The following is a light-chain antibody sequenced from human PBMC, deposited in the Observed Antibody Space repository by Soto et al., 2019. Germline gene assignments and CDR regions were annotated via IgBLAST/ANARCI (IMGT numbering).Light chain of an antibody. CDR1: QSVRSN. J-gene: IGKJ1*01. Sequence: EIVLSQSPGTLSLSPWGRCTLSCRASQSVRSNLAWYQQKPGQAPRLLIYGASTRATGIPARFIGGGSGTEFTLTISSMKSEDFAVYYCQHYTNWPTFGQGTKVDIK. V-gene: IGKV3-15*01. CDR2: GAS. CDR3: QHYTNWPT.